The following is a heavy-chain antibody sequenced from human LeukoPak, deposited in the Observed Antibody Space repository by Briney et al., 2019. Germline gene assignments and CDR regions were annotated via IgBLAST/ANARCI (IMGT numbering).Heavy chain of an antibody. CDR2: ISYDGSNK. D-gene: IGHD3-10*01. CDR3: AKVATGGSGSPDY. J-gene: IGHJ4*02. CDR1: GFTFSSYA. V-gene: IGHV3-30*04. Sequence: GGSLRLSCAASGFTFSSYAMHWVRQAPGKGLEWVAVISYDGSNKYYADSVKGRFTISRDNSKNTLYLQMNSLRAEDTAVYYCAKVATGGSGSPDYWGQGTLVTVSS.